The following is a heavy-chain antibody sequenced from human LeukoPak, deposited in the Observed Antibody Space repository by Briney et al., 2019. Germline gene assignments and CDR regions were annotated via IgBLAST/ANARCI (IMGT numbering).Heavy chain of an antibody. CDR2: IIPILGIA. V-gene: IGHV1-69*04. CDR1: GGTFSSYT. Sequence: ASVKVSCKASGGTFSSYTISWVRQAPGQGLEWMGRIIPILGIANYAQKFQGRVTITADKSTSTVYMELSSLRSEDTAVYYCARDGGVYDSSGYYLDYWGQGTLVTVSS. CDR3: ARDGGVYDSSGYYLDY. J-gene: IGHJ4*02. D-gene: IGHD3-22*01.